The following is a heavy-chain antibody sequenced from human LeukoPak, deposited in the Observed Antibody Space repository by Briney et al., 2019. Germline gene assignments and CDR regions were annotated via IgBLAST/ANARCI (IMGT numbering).Heavy chain of an antibody. D-gene: IGHD6-13*01. Sequence: PSETLSLTCTVSDYSISTGYYWGWIRQPPGKGLEWIGSIYHSGSTYYNPSLKSRVSISVDVSKNQFSLKLSSVTAADTAVYYCARGVYSTSTDYWGQGTLVTVSS. CDR3: ARGVYSTSTDY. CDR1: DYSISTGYY. CDR2: IYHSGST. V-gene: IGHV4-38-2*02. J-gene: IGHJ4*02.